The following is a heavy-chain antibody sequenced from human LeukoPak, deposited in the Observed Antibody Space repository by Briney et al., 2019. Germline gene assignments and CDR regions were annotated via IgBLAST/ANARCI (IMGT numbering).Heavy chain of an antibody. V-gene: IGHV3-30*18. Sequence: PGGSLRLSCAASGFTFSSYGMHWVRQAPGKGLEWVAVISYDGSNKYYADSVKGRFTISRDNSKNTLYLQMNSLRAEDTAVYYCAKAVAAAVEAFDIWGQGTMVTVPS. J-gene: IGHJ3*02. CDR1: GFTFSSYG. CDR3: AKAVAAAVEAFDI. CDR2: ISYDGSNK. D-gene: IGHD6-13*01.